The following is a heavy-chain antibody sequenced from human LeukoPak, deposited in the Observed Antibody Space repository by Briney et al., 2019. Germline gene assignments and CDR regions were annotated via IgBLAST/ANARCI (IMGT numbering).Heavy chain of an antibody. CDR3: ARFHGSGSLNWFDP. J-gene: IGHJ5*02. CDR2: IYHSGST. V-gene: IGHV4-30-2*01. CDR1: GGSISSGGYY. Sequence: SQTLSLTCTVSGGSISSGGYYWSWIRQPPGKGLEWIGYIYHSGSTYYNPSLKSRVTISVDRSKNQFSLKLSSVTAADTAVYYCARFHGSGSLNWFDPWGQGTLVTVSS. D-gene: IGHD3-10*01.